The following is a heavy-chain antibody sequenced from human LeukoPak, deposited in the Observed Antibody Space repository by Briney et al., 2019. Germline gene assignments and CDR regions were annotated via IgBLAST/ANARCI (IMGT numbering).Heavy chain of an antibody. J-gene: IGHJ4*02. CDR3: AKEGRRGWDLDY. D-gene: IGHD6-19*01. V-gene: IGHV3-30*18. CDR2: ISYDGRNK. Sequence: GGSLRLSCAASGFTFSSHGMHWVRQAPGKGLEWVAVISYDGRNKYYADSEKGRFTISRDNYKNTLYLQMDSLGAEDMAVYYCAKEGRRGWDLDYWGQGTLVTVSS. CDR1: GFTFSSHG.